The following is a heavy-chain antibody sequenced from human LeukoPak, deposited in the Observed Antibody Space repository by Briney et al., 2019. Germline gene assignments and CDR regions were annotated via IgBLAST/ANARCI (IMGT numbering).Heavy chain of an antibody. CDR2: ISGSGGST. V-gene: IGHV3-23*01. CDR3: ATGSGSPGDNWFDP. Sequence: GGSLRLSCAASGFTFSSYAMSWVRQAPGKGLEWVSAISGSGGSTYYADSVKGRFTISRDNSKNTLYLQMNSLRAEDTAVYYCATGSGSPGDNWFDPWGQGTLVTVSS. D-gene: IGHD1-26*01. CDR1: GFTFSSYA. J-gene: IGHJ5*02.